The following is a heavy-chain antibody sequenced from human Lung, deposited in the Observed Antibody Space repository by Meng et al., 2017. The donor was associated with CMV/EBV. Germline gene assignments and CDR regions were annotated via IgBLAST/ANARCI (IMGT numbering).Heavy chain of an antibody. D-gene: IGHD4-17*01. CDR1: GFSRSTSGVG. CDR2: IYWDDDK. CDR3: AHRHRLRDFDY. V-gene: IGHV2-5*02. J-gene: IGHJ4*02. Sequence: FKESDPPLVKPTQTLTLTCTFSGFSRSTSGVGVGWICQPPGKALEWLALIYWDDDKRYSPSLKNRLTITKDTSKNQVVLTLTNIDPVDTATYYCAHRHRLRDFDYWGQGTLVTVSS.